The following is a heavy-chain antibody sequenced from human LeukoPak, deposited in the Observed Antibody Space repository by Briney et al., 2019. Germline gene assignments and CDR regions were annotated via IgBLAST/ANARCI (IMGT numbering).Heavy chain of an antibody. CDR1: GFTFSSYA. D-gene: IGHD4-17*01. CDR3: ARVPRFFYGDYVGTSDY. Sequence: PGGSLRLSCAASGFTFSSYAMSWVRQAPGKGLEWVSAISGSGGSTYYADSVKGRFTISRDNAKNSLYLQMNSLRAEDTAVYYCARVPRFFYGDYVGTSDYWGRGTLVTVSS. V-gene: IGHV3-23*01. CDR2: ISGSGGST. J-gene: IGHJ4*02.